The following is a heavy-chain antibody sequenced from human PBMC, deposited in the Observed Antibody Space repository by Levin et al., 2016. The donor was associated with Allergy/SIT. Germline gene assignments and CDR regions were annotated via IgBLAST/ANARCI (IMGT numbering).Heavy chain of an antibody. Sequence: GESLKISCAASGFTVSSNYMSWVRQAPGKGLEWVSVIDSSGSTYYADSVKGRFTISRDNSKNTLYLQMNSLRAEDTAVYYCAKPPDTDPALIDAFDIWGQGTMVTVSS. J-gene: IGHJ3*02. CDR1: GFTVSSNY. D-gene: IGHD5-18*01. CDR3: AKPPDTDPALIDAFDI. V-gene: IGHV3-53*01. CDR2: IDSSGST.